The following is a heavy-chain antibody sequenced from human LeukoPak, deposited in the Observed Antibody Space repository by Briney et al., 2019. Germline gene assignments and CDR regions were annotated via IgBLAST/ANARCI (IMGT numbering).Heavy chain of an antibody. D-gene: IGHD2-2*01. V-gene: IGHV3-48*01. CDR2: ISSSSSTI. Sequence: PGGSLRLSCAASGFTFSSYSMNWVRQAPGKGLEWVSYISSSSSTIYYADSVKGRFTISRDNAKNSLYLQMNSLRAEDTAVYYCAGEEYHLLPDYYYMDVWGKGTTVTVSS. CDR1: GFTFSSYS. CDR3: AGEEYHLLPDYYYMDV. J-gene: IGHJ6*03.